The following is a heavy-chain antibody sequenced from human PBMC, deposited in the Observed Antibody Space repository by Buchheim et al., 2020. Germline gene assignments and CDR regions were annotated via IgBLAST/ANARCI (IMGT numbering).Heavy chain of an antibody. Sequence: ELQLVESGGGLVKPGGSLRLSCAASGFTFSTYSMSWVRQAPGKGLEWVSSITSSSSYIYYADSVKGQFTISRDNAKNSLYLQMNSLRADDTAVYYCARDLPGDKYGMDFWGQGTT. CDR2: ITSSSSYI. J-gene: IGHJ6*02. V-gene: IGHV3-21*01. CDR1: GFTFSTYS. CDR3: ARDLPGDKYGMDF.